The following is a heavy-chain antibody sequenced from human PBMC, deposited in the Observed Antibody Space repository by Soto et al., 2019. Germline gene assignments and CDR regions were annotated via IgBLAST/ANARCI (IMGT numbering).Heavy chain of an antibody. Sequence: QVQLVQSGAEVKKPGSSVKVSCKASGGTFSSYAISWVRQAPGQGLEWMGGIIPIFGTANYAQKFQGRVTITADESTSTAYMELSSLRSEDTAVYYCARGDYYDILTGHYLSLDYWGQGTLVTVSS. D-gene: IGHD3-9*01. CDR1: GGTFSSYA. J-gene: IGHJ4*02. CDR2: IIPIFGTA. V-gene: IGHV1-69*01. CDR3: ARGDYYDILTGHYLSLDY.